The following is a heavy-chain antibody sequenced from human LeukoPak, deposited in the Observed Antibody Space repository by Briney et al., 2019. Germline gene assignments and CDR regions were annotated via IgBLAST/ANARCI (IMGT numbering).Heavy chain of an antibody. CDR3: ARGPYHYYMDV. CDR2: IKQDGSEK. Sequence: PGGSLRLSCAASGFTFSSHWMSWVRQAPGKGLEWVANIKQDGSEKNYVDSVKGRFTISRDNAKNSLYLQMNSLRAEDTTVYYCARGPYHYYMDVWGKGTTVTVSS. V-gene: IGHV3-7*01. CDR1: GFTFSSHW. J-gene: IGHJ6*03.